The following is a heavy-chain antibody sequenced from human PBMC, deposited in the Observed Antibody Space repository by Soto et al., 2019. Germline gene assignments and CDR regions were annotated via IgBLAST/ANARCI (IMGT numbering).Heavy chain of an antibody. CDR2: INHSGST. D-gene: IGHD3-22*01. J-gene: IGHJ6*02. Sequence: SETLSLTCAVYGGSFSGYYWSWIRQPPGKGLEWIGEINHSGSTNYNPSLKSRVTISVDTSKNQFSLKLSSVTAADTAVYYCAREVRAYGMDVWGQGTTVTISS. CDR1: GGSFSGYY. CDR3: AREVRAYGMDV. V-gene: IGHV4-34*01.